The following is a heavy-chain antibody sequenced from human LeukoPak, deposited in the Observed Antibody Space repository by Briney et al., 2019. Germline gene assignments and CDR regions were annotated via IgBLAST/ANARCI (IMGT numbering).Heavy chain of an antibody. V-gene: IGHV1-8*03. CDR2: MNPNSGNT. Sequence: ASVKVSCKASGYTFTSYDINWVRQATGQGLEWMGWMNPNSGNTGYAQKFQGRVTITRNTSISTAYMELSRLRSDDTAVYYCARSRAFYCSSTSCYNYYYMDVWGKGTTVTISS. CDR3: ARSRAFYCSSTSCYNYYYMDV. CDR1: GYTFTSYD. D-gene: IGHD2-2*01. J-gene: IGHJ6*03.